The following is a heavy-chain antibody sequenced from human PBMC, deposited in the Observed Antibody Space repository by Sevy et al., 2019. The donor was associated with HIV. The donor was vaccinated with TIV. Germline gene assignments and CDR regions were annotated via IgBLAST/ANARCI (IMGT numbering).Heavy chain of an antibody. Sequence: SLRLSCAASGFTFSNYDMHWVRQAPGKGLEWVAVISHDGNYKNYADSVKVRFTISRDDFKNTLYLQMSSLRPEDTAVYFCARLFSCGGDCYYLDYWGQGALVTVSS. V-gene: IGHV3-30-3*01. CDR1: GFTFSNYD. CDR2: ISHDGNYK. J-gene: IGHJ4*02. CDR3: ARLFSCGGDCYYLDY. D-gene: IGHD2-21*02.